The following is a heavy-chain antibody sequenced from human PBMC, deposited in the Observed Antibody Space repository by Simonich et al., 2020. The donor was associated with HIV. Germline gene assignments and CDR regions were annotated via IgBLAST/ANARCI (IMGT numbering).Heavy chain of an antibody. CDR3: AGCGGDCYHFDY. Sequence: QVQLQQWGPGLLKPSGTLSLTCAVYGGSFSGYYWSWFRQPPGKGLEWIGEINHSRSTNDNPSLKNRCTMSGDPSKNQFSLKLSSVTAADTAVYYCAGCGGDCYHFDYWGQGTLVTVSS. CDR1: GGSFSGYY. D-gene: IGHD2-21*02. V-gene: IGHV4-34*01. CDR2: INHSRST. J-gene: IGHJ4*02.